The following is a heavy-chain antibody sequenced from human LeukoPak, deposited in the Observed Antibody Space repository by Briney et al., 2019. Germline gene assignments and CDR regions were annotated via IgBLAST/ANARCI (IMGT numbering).Heavy chain of an antibody. CDR1: GYSISSGYY. CDR2: IYHSGST. D-gene: IGHD2-15*01. CDR3: ARGFVARRAYWYFDL. J-gene: IGHJ2*01. Sequence: PSETLSLTCAVSGYSISSGYYWGWIRQPPGKGLEWIGSIYHSGSTYYNPSLRSRVTISVDTSKNQFSLKLSSVTAADTAVYYCARGFVARRAYWYFDLWGRGTLVTVSS. V-gene: IGHV4-38-2*01.